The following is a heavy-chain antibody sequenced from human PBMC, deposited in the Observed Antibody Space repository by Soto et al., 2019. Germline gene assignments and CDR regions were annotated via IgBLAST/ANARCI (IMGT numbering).Heavy chain of an antibody. CDR3: ARALSGYYDSNGYLRVWGMDV. Sequence: GESLKISCKGSGNSFTSYWIGWVRQMPGKGLEWMGIINPGDSDTRYSPSFQGQVTISGDKSISTAYLQWRTLKASDTAMYYCARALSGYYDSNGYLRVWGMDVWGQGTTVTVSS. J-gene: IGHJ6*02. CDR1: GNSFTSYW. D-gene: IGHD3-22*01. CDR2: INPGDSDT. V-gene: IGHV5-51*01.